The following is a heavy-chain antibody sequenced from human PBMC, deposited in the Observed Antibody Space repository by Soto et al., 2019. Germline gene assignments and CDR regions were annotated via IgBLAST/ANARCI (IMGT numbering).Heavy chain of an antibody. CDR2: ISYDGTNK. CDR1: GITFSSFG. Sequence: GGSLRLSCAASGITFSSFGIHWVRQAPGKGLEWVAVISYDGTNKYYVDSVKGRFTISRDNSKNTLYLQMNSLRLEDTAVYYWAKEKDPRVRAPFSSGMDSGGQGLTVPVPS. V-gene: IGHV3-30*18. J-gene: IGHJ6*02. CDR3: AKEKDPRVRAPFSSGMDS.